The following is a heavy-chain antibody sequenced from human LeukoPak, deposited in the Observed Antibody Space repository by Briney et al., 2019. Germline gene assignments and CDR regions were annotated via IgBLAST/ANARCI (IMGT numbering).Heavy chain of an antibody. D-gene: IGHD3-3*01. J-gene: IGHJ4*02. V-gene: IGHV3-30*18. CDR1: GFTFSSYG. Sequence: GRSLRLSCATSGFTFSSYGMHWVRQAPGKGLEWVAVISYDGGNKYYADSVKGRFTISRDNSKNTLYLQMNSLRAEDTAVYYCAKGFLEWSLYFDYWGQGTLVTVSS. CDR3: AKGFLEWSLYFDY. CDR2: ISYDGGNK.